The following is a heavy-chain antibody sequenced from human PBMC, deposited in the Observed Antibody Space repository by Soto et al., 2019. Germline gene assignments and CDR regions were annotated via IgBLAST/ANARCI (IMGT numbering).Heavy chain of an antibody. CDR1: GFSLSTSGVG. CDR2: IYWDDSK. V-gene: IGHV2-5*02. D-gene: IGHD3-9*01. J-gene: IGHJ4*02. Sequence: QITLKESGPTLVRPTQTLTLTCAFSGFSLSTSGVGVGWIRQPPGKALEWLAVIYWDDSKHYSPSLRSRLTITKDTSKNQVVVTMTNMDPMDTGTYYCAHKGPEDWPLDYSGQGTLVTVSS. CDR3: AHKGPEDWPLDY.